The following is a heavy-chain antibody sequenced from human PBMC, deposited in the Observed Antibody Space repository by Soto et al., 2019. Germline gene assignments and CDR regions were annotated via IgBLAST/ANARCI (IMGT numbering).Heavy chain of an antibody. CDR2: INAGNGNT. Sequence: GASVKVSCKASGYTFTSYAMHWVRQAPGQRLEWMGWINAGNGNTKYSQKFQGWVTMTRDTSISTAYMELSRLRSDDTAVYYCARAPVVPAATTYYFDYWGQGTLVTVSS. V-gene: IGHV1-3*01. J-gene: IGHJ4*02. CDR3: ARAPVVPAATTYYFDY. CDR1: GYTFTSYA. D-gene: IGHD2-2*01.